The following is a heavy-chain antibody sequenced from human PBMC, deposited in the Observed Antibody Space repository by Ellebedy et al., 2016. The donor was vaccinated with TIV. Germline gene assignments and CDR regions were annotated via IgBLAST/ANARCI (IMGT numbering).Heavy chain of an antibody. Sequence: MPSETLSLTCALYGGSFSGYYWSWIRQPPGKGLEWIGEINHSGSTNYNPSLKSRVTISVDTSKNQFSLKLSSVTASDTAVYYCARVVVAAHDAFDIWGQGTMVTVSS. D-gene: IGHD2-15*01. CDR2: INHSGST. J-gene: IGHJ3*02. CDR1: GGSFSGYY. V-gene: IGHV4-34*01. CDR3: ARVVVAAHDAFDI.